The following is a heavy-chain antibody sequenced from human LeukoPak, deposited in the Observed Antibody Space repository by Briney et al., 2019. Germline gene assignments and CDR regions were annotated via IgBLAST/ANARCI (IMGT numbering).Heavy chain of an antibody. Sequence: SETLSLTCTVSGGSLSSGNYQWGWIRQPPGKGLVWITLISHSGTTYYNPSLKSRVTMSVDTSKNQFSLKLNSVTAADTVVYYCLRDQDCSGGDCQVCWGQGTLVTVSS. CDR1: GGSLSSGNYQ. J-gene: IGHJ4*02. V-gene: IGHV4-39*02. D-gene: IGHD2-15*01. CDR2: ISHSGTT. CDR3: LRDQDCSGGDCQVC.